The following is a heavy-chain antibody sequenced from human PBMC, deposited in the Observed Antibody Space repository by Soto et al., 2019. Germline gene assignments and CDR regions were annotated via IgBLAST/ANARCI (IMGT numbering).Heavy chain of an antibody. Sequence: EVQLVESGGGLIQPGESLRLSCAASGFTVSISYMSWVRQAPGKGLEWVSTIYRDGSTYYADSVEGRVTISRDNSKNTLNLQMNSLRAEDTNTYYCARGKGIGWYESSDYWGQGTLVTAS. J-gene: IGHJ4*02. CDR3: ARGKGIGWYESSDY. CDR2: IYRDGST. V-gene: IGHV3-53*01. D-gene: IGHD6-19*01. CDR1: GFTVSISY.